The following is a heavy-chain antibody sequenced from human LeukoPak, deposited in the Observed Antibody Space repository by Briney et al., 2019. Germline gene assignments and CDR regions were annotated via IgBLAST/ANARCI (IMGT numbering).Heavy chain of an antibody. D-gene: IGHD1-26*01. Sequence: SETLSLTCTVSGGSISSYYWSWIRQPAGKGLEWIGRIYTSGSTNYNPSLKSRVTMSADTSKNQFSLKLSSVTAADTAVYYCASGGSYYGWFDPWGQGTLVTVSS. CDR3: ASGGSYYGWFDP. J-gene: IGHJ5*02. V-gene: IGHV4-4*07. CDR1: GGSISSYY. CDR2: IYTSGST.